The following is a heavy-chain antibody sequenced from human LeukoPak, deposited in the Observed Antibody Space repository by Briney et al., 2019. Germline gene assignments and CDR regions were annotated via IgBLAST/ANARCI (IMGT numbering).Heavy chain of an antibody. J-gene: IGHJ4*02. CDR1: GYTFTGYY. CDR3: ARVDYSSGFQNDY. CDR2: INPNSGGT. D-gene: IGHD6-19*01. Sequence: WASVKVSCKASGYTFTGYYMHWVRQAPGQGLEWMGRINPNSGGTNYAQKFQGRVTMTRDTSISTAYMELSRLRSDDTAVYYCARVDYSSGFQNDYWGQGTLVTVPS. V-gene: IGHV1-2*06.